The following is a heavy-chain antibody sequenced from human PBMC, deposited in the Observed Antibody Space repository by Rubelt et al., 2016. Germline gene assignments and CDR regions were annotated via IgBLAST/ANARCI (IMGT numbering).Heavy chain of an antibody. J-gene: IGHJ3*02. V-gene: IGHV3-53*01. Sequence: GGSLRLSCAASGFNVGSSYMSWVRQAPGKGLEWVSVIYSGGTTHYAESVQGRFTISRVTFKNTLFLQMNSLRGEDTAVYYCARDDDYSSLASDIWGQGTLVTVSS. CDR1: GFNVGSSY. CDR2: IYSGGTT. D-gene: IGHD3-16*01. CDR3: ARDDDYSSLASDI.